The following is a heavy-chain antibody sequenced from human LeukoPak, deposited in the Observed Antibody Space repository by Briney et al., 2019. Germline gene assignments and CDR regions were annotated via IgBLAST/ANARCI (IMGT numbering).Heavy chain of an antibody. CDR1: GFTFSSYA. CDR3: ARERRDTTMVPGAYYFYGMDV. J-gene: IGHJ6*02. D-gene: IGHD5-18*01. V-gene: IGHV3-66*01. Sequence: QPGGSLRLSCAASGFTFSSYAMSWVRQAPGKGLEWVSAIYSGGSTYYADSVKGRFTISRDNSKNTLYLQMNSLRAEDTAVYSCARERRDTTMVPGAYYFYGMDVWGQGTTVTVSS. CDR2: IYSGGST.